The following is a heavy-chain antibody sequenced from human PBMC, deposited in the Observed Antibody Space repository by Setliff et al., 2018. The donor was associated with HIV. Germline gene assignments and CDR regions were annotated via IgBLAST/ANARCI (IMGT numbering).Heavy chain of an antibody. V-gene: IGHV3-30*19. Sequence: GGSLRLSCAASGFTFSSYGMHWVRQAPGKGLEWVAVIWYDGSHKFFSDSVKGRFTISRDNSKDTLYLQMNSLRIDDTGVYFCARDRADWNDEGSYYFDLWGRGTLVTVSS. CDR3: ARDRADWNDEGSYYFDL. CDR2: IWYDGSHK. J-gene: IGHJ4*02. D-gene: IGHD1-1*01. CDR1: GFTFSSYG.